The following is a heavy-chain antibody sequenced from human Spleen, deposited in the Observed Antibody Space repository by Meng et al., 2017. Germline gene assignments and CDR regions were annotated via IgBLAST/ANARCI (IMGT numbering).Heavy chain of an antibody. J-gene: IGHJ5*02. D-gene: IGHD6-19*01. CDR1: GGSISTSGYY. Sequence: QPQLQESGPGLVKPSEALSLTCSVSGGSISTSGYYWGWIRQPPGKGLEWIGSIGHSGFTYYTPSLKSRVTVSIDTSKNQFFLEVTSVTAADTAVYYCVRSSGWVRTGFDPWGQGILVTVSS. CDR3: VRSSGWVRTGFDP. V-gene: IGHV4-39*01. CDR2: IGHSGFT.